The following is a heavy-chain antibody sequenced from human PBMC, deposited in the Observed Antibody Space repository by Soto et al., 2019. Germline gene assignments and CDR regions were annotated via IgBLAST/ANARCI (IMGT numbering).Heavy chain of an antibody. CDR1: GGSISSGDYY. Sequence: QVQLQESGPGLVKPSQTLSLTCTVSGGSISSGDYYWRWIRQPPGKGWGWIGYIYYSGSTYYNPSLKSRVTISVDTSKNQFSLKLSSVTAADTAVYYSARVGPDCSAGSCYLDYWGQGTLVTVSS. J-gene: IGHJ4*02. D-gene: IGHD2-15*01. CDR3: ARVGPDCSAGSCYLDY. V-gene: IGHV4-30-4*01. CDR2: IYYSGST.